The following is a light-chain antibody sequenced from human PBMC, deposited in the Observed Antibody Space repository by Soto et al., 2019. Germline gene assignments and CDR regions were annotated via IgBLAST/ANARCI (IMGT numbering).Light chain of an antibody. CDR1: QSVSGK. V-gene: IGKV3-20*01. Sequence: EIVLTQSPGTLSLSPGERATLSCRASQSVSGKLAWYQQKPGQAPRLLIYDASTRATGIPARFSGSGSGTDFTLTISRLEPEDFAVYYCQQYGSSPRTFGQGTKVDIK. CDR3: QQYGSSPRT. J-gene: IGKJ1*01. CDR2: DAS.